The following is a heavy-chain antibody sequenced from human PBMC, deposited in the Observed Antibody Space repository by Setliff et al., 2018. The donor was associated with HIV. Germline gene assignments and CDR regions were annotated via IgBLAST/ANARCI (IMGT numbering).Heavy chain of an antibody. Sequence: SETLSLTCAVSASSISSDYCWGWIRQPPGKGLEWIGSTHHSGSTYYNPSHNSRVTISVDTSKNHFPLKLRSVTAADTAVYYCARHLLRGYIYIVFDYWGQGTLVTVSS. CDR2: THHSGST. CDR1: ASSISSDYC. D-gene: IGHD5-18*01. J-gene: IGHJ4*02. CDR3: ARHLLRGYIYIVFDY. V-gene: IGHV4-38-2*01.